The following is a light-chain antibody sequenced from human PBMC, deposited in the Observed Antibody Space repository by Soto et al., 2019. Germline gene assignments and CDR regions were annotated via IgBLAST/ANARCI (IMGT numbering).Light chain of an antibody. CDR1: QDISNY. CDR3: QQYKNLPYT. CDR2: HAS. V-gene: IGKV1-33*01. J-gene: IGKJ2*01. Sequence: DIQMTQSPSSLSASVGDRVTITCQASQDISNYLNWYQQKPGKAPKLLTYHASNLETGVPSRFSGSGSGTDFIFTISSLQPEDIATYYCQQYKNLPYTFGQGTKLDIK.